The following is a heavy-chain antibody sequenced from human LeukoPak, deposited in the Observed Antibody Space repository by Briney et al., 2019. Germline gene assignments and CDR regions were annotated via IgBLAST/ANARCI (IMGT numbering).Heavy chain of an antibody. V-gene: IGHV1-18*01. CDR2: ISAYNGNT. D-gene: IGHD3-22*01. CDR1: GYTFTSYG. Sequence: ASVKVSCKASGYTFTSYGISWVRQAPGQGLEWMGWISAYNGNTNYAQKLQGRVTMTTDTSTSTAYMELRSLRSDDTAVYYCGRGPPYYYDSSGYSSLPDYWGQGTLVTVSS. J-gene: IGHJ4*02. CDR3: GRGPPYYYDSSGYSSLPDY.